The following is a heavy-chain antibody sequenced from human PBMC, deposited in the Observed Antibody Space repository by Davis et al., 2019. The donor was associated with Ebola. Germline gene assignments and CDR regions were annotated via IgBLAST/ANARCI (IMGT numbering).Heavy chain of an antibody. V-gene: IGHV3-66*01. CDR1: GFTVSSNY. D-gene: IGHD2-15*01. CDR2: IYSGGST. J-gene: IGHJ4*02. CDR3: ARDQVLGYCSGGSCYRTYYFDY. Sequence: GESLKISCAASGFTVSSNYMSWVRQAPGKGLEWVSVIYSGGSTYYADSVKGRFTISRDNSKNTLYLQMNSLRAEDTAVYYCARDQVLGYCSGGSCYRTYYFDYWGQGTLVTVSS.